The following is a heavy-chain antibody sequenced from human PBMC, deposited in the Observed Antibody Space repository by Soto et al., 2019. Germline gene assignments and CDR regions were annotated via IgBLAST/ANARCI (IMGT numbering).Heavy chain of an antibody. Sequence: ASVKVSCKASGCTFTTYYLHWVRQAPGQGLEWMGWIDPNSGVTKYAQKFQGRVTVTRDTSISTTYMELSRLTSDDTAVYYCAKENFKFDSWGQGTLVTVSS. CDR3: AKENFKFDS. CDR2: IDPNSGVT. D-gene: IGHD1-7*01. V-gene: IGHV1-2*02. J-gene: IGHJ4*02. CDR1: GCTFTTYY.